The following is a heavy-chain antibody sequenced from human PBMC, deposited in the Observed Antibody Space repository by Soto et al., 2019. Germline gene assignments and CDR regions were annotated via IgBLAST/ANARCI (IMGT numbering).Heavy chain of an antibody. D-gene: IGHD5-18*01. J-gene: IGHJ6*02. CDR1: GGSMSSGGCY. V-gene: IGHV4-30-4*01. CDR2: IYYSGST. Sequence: PSETMFLTCTVSGGSMSSGGCYWCLIRQPPGKGLEWIGYIYYSGSTYYNPSLKSRVTISVDTSKNQFSLKLSSVTAADTAVYYCARASPVVTDVWGQGTTVTVSS. CDR3: ARASPVVTDV.